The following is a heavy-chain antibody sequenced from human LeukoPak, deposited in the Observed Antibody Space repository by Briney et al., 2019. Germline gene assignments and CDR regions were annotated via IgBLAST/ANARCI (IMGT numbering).Heavy chain of an antibody. V-gene: IGHV3-7*01. Sequence: PGGSLRLSCAASVFSFSTYWMTWVRQAPGKGLEWVANIKQEGSEKYYAYSLRGRFNSSKDNAMNSLYLQMNSLRAEDTALYYCARPAGWGSLDYWGQGTLVTVSS. J-gene: IGHJ4*02. CDR3: ARPAGWGSLDY. D-gene: IGHD7-27*01. CDR1: VFSFSTYW. CDR2: IKQEGSEK.